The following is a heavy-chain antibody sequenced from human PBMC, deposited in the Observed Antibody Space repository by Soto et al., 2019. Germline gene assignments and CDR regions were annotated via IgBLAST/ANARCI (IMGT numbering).Heavy chain of an antibody. Sequence: QVQLQESGPGLVKPSQILSLTCTVSGGSISNPDYYWSWIHQPPGKGLEWIGSIFYNGETSYNPSLKSRLSMSVDTSKNQFSLSLSSVTASDTAVYFCAREGRLQSLDYWGQGTLVTVSS. J-gene: IGHJ4*02. CDR3: AREGRLQSLDY. CDR1: GGSISNPDYY. CDR2: IFYNGET. D-gene: IGHD4-4*01. V-gene: IGHV4-30-4*01.